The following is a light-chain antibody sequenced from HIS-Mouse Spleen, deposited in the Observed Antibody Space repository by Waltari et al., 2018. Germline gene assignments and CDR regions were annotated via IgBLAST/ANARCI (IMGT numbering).Light chain of an antibody. CDR2: GAS. CDR3: QQYNNWPGT. V-gene: IGKV3-15*01. Sequence: EIVMTQSPATLSVSPGERATLSCRASQSVSSNLAWYQPKPGQAPRLLIYGASTRATGIPARFSGSGSGTEFTLTISSMQSEDFAVYYCQQYNNWPGTFGQGTKVEIK. CDR1: QSVSSN. J-gene: IGKJ1*01.